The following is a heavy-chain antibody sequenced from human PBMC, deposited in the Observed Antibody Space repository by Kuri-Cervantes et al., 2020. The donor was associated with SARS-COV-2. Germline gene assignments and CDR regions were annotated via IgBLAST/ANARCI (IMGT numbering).Heavy chain of an antibody. J-gene: IGHJ4*02. CDR3: ARDTSSWYRGAFDY. CDR1: GYSISSGYY. CDR2: IYHSGST. D-gene: IGHD6-13*01. V-gene: IGHV4-38-2*02. Sequence: LSCAVSGYSISSGYYWGWIRQPPGKGLEWIGYIYHSGSTYYNPSLKSRVTISVDRSKNQFSLKLSSVTAADTAVYYCARDTSSWYRGAFDYWGQRTLVTVSS.